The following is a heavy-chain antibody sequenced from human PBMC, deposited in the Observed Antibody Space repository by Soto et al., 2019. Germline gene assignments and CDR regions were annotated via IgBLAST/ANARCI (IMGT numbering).Heavy chain of an antibody. J-gene: IGHJ6*02. CDR2: IIPIFGTA. Sequence: GASVKVSCKASGGTFSSYAISWVRQAPGQGLEWMGGIIPIFGTANYAQKFRGRVTITADESTSTAYMELSSLRSEDTAVYYCARRSSSWQRYYYYYYGMDVWGQGTTVTVSS. D-gene: IGHD6-13*01. CDR3: ARRSSSWQRYYYYYYGMDV. V-gene: IGHV1-69*13. CDR1: GGTFSSYA.